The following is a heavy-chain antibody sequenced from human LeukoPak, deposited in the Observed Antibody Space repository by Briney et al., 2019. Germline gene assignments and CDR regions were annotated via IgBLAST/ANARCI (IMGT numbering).Heavy chain of an antibody. V-gene: IGHV3-30*04. D-gene: IGHD3-22*01. CDR2: ILFDGTNQ. J-gene: IGHJ4*02. CDR1: GFTFSSYA. CDR3: ARGPTYSRNWYGDH. Sequence: PGGSLRLSCAASGFTFSSYAMHWVRQAPGKGLDWVAFILFDGTNQYYTDSVKGRFTISRDNSKNTLYLQMNSLRADDTAVYYCARGPTYSRNWYGDHWGQGTLVTVSS.